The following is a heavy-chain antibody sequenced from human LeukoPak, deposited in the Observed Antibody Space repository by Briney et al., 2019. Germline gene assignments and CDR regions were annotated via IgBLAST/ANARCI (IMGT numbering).Heavy chain of an antibody. CDR1: GFTFSSYA. V-gene: IGHV3-23*01. J-gene: IGHJ4*02. CDR3: AKTIAYYGGDCYPRGFDY. Sequence: GGSLRLSCAASGFTFSSYAMSWVRQAPGKGLEWVSAISGSGGSTYYADSVKGRFTISRDNSKNTLYLQMNSLRAEDTAVYYCAKTIAYYGGDCYPRGFDYWGQGTLVTVSS. CDR2: ISGSGGST. D-gene: IGHD2-21*02.